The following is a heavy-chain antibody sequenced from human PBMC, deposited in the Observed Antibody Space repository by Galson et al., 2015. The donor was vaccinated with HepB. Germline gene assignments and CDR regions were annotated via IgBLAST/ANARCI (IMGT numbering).Heavy chain of an antibody. CDR3: AREGYYGSGSYKHFDY. J-gene: IGHJ4*02. Sequence: SVKVSCKASGGTFSSYAISWVRQAPGQGLEWMGGIIPIFGTANYAQKFQGRVTITADKSTSTAYMELSSLRSEDTAVYYCAREGYYGSGSYKHFDYWGQGTLVTASS. V-gene: IGHV1-69*06. CDR2: IIPIFGTA. D-gene: IGHD3-10*01. CDR1: GGTFSSYA.